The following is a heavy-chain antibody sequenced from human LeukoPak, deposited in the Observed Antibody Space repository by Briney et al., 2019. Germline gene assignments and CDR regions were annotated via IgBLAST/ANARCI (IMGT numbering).Heavy chain of an antibody. Sequence: ASVKVSCKASGYTLTTFAMNWVRQAPGQGLEWMGWINTNTGNPTYAQGFTGRFVFSLDTSVSTAYLQISSLKAEDTAVYYCARDNADGEGRFSYWGQGTLVTVSS. V-gene: IGHV7-4-1*02. CDR3: ARDNADGEGRFSY. CDR2: INTNTGNP. CDR1: GYTLTTFA. J-gene: IGHJ4*02. D-gene: IGHD3-10*01.